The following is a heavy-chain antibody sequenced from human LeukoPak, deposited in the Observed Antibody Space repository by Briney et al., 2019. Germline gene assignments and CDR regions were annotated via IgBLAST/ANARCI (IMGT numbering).Heavy chain of an antibody. CDR2: ISRNGGTT. J-gene: IGHJ6*03. Sequence: GGSLRLSCAASGLTFDEYTMHWVRQGPGKGLEWVSLISRNGGTTKYADSVKGRFTISRDNSKNSLYLQMNSLRTEDTALYYCAKDGVTATTAPYYYYYYMDVWGKGTTVTVS. V-gene: IGHV3-43*01. CDR1: GLTFDEYT. CDR3: AKDGVTATTAPYYYYYYMDV. D-gene: IGHD4-17*01.